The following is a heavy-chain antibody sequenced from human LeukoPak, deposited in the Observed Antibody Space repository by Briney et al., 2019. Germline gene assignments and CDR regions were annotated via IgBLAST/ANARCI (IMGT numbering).Heavy chain of an antibody. V-gene: IGHV4-59*08. CDR1: GGSISSYY. D-gene: IGHD4-17*01. CDR3: ARHVNDGDYPLDY. CDR2: IYYSGST. Sequence: PSETLSLTCTVSGGSISSYYWSWIRQPPGKGLEWIGYIYYSGSTNYNPSLKSRVTISVDTSKNQFSLKLSSVTAADTAVYYCARHVNDGDYPLDYWGQGTLVTVSS. J-gene: IGHJ4*02.